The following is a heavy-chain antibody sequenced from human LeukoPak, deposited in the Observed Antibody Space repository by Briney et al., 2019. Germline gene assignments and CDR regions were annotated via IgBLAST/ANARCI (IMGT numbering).Heavy chain of an antibody. J-gene: IGHJ4*02. CDR3: AGARARGYYYFDY. CDR2: IYSGGST. D-gene: IGHD3-22*01. Sequence: GGSLRISCAASGFTFSSYAMSWVRQPPGKGLEWVSVIYSGGSTYYADSVKGRFTISRDNSKNTLYLQMNSLGAEDTAVYYCAGARARGYYYFDYWGQGTLVTVSS. CDR1: GFTFSSYA. V-gene: IGHV3-53*01.